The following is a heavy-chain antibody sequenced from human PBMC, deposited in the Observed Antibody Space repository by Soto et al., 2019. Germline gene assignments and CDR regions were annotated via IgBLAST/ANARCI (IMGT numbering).Heavy chain of an antibody. V-gene: IGHV4-34*01. D-gene: IGHD4-17*01. CDR2: INHSGST. J-gene: IGHJ4*02. Sequence: NPSETLSLTCAVYGGSFSGYYWSWIRQPPGKGLEWIGEINHSGSTHYNPSLKSRVTISADKSKNQFTLKLSSVTAADTAVYYCASSGYWLIVTTVPYYFDYWGQGTLVTVSS. CDR1: GGSFSGYY. CDR3: ASSGYWLIVTTVPYYFDY.